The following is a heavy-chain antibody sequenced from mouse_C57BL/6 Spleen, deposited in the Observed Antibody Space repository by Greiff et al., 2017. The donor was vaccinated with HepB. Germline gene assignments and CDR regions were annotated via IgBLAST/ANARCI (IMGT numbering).Heavy chain of an antibody. CDR3: ARGDYGNYVHYAMDY. J-gene: IGHJ4*01. V-gene: IGHV5-9*01. D-gene: IGHD2-1*01. CDR2: ISGGGGNT. Sequence: EVKLVESGGGLVKPGGSLKLSCAASGFTFSSYTMSWVRQTPEKRLEWVATISGGGGNTYYPDSVKGRFTISRDNAKNTLYLQMSSLRSEDTALYYCARGDYGNYVHYAMDYWGQGTSVTVSS. CDR1: GFTFSSYT.